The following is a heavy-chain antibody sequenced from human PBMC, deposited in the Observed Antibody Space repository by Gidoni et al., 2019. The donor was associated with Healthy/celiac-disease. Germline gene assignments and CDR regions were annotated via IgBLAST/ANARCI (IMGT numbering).Heavy chain of an antibody. CDR2: INPNSGGT. D-gene: IGHD5-12*01. J-gene: IGHJ6*03. CDR3: ARTIRDGYPTAPFDYYYYMDV. Sequence: QVQLVQSGAEVKKPGASVKVSCKASGYTFTGYYMHWVRQAPGQGLEWMGWINPNSGGTNYAQKFQGRVTMTRDTSISTAYMELSRLRSDDTAVYYCARTIRDGYPTAPFDYYYYMDVWGKGTTVTVSS. V-gene: IGHV1-2*02. CDR1: GYTFTGYY.